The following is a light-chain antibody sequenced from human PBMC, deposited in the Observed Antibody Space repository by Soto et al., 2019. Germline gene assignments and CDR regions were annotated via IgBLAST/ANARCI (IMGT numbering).Light chain of an antibody. Sequence: EIVFTHSPATLSLSPGERATLSCRASQSVTSYLAWYQQKPGQTPRLLIYGASSRATGIPDRFSGSGSGTDFTLTISRLEPEDFAVYYCQQHGSSPPITFGQGTRLEI. V-gene: IGKV3-20*01. CDR1: QSVTSY. J-gene: IGKJ5*01. CDR2: GAS. CDR3: QQHGSSPPIT.